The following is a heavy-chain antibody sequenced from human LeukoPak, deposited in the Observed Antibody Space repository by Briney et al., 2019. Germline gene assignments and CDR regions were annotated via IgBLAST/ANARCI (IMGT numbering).Heavy chain of an antibody. CDR2: ICNSGNT. D-gene: IGHD5-18*01. V-gene: IGHV4-59*01. Sequence: SETLSLTCTVSGGSISGYYRSWIRQPPGEGLEWIGYICNSGNTNYNPSPKNRLITTVNKTNNQFSLKQTSVTGADAAVFYCCGYRAFDSWGRGTLVTVSS. CDR1: GGSISGYY. CDR3: CGYRAFDS. J-gene: IGHJ3*02.